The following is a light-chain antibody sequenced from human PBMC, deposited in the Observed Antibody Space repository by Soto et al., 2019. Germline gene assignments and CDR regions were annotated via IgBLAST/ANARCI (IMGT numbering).Light chain of an antibody. CDR3: QQYDISPRT. CDR1: ESVSSNF. J-gene: IGKJ1*01. V-gene: IGKV3-20*01. CDR2: GAS. Sequence: EIVLTQSPGTLSLSPGERVTLSCRASESVSSNFLAWYQQKPGQAPRLLIYGASSRAAGIPDRFSGSGSGTDFTLTINRVEPEDFALYYCQQYDISPRTFGQGTKVEIK.